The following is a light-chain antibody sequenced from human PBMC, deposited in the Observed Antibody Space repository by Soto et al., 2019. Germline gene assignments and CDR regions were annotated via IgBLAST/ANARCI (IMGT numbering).Light chain of an antibody. CDR1: QSVSSN. J-gene: IGKJ1*01. CDR3: QQYGSSGT. Sequence: EIVMTQSPDTLSVSPGERATLSCRASQSVSSNLAWYQQKPGQAHRLLIYGASNRATGIPDRFSGSGSGTDFTLTISRLEPEDFAVYYCQQYGSSGTFGQGTKVDIK. V-gene: IGKV3-20*01. CDR2: GAS.